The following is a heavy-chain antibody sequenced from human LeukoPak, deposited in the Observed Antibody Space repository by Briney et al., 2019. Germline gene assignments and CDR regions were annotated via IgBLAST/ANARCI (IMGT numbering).Heavy chain of an antibody. J-gene: IGHJ4*02. CDR1: RFTFSSYS. V-gene: IGHV3-21*04. CDR3: AKDGGDYSNYGCFDY. Sequence: GGSLRLSCAASRFTFSSYSMNWVRQAPGKGLEWVSSISSSSSYIYYADSVKGRFTISRDNAKNSLYLQMNSLRAEDTAVYYCAKDGGDYSNYGCFDYWGQGTLVTVSS. CDR2: ISSSSSYI. D-gene: IGHD4-11*01.